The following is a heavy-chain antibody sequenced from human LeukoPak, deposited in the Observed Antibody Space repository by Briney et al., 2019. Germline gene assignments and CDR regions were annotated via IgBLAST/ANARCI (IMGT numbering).Heavy chain of an antibody. Sequence: GGSLRLSCAASGFTFSSYEMNWVRQAPGKGLEWVSYISSSGSTIYYADSVKGRFTISRDNAKNSLYLQMNSLRAEDTAVYYCARGPPLRYSYGYDMDVWGKGTTVTISS. CDR3: ARGPPLRYSYGYDMDV. J-gene: IGHJ6*03. D-gene: IGHD5-18*01. CDR2: ISSSGSTI. CDR1: GFTFSSYE. V-gene: IGHV3-48*03.